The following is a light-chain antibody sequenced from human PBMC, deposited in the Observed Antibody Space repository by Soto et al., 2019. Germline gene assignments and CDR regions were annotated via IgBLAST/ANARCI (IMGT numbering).Light chain of an antibody. CDR3: QQYNTYTYT. V-gene: IGKV1-5*03. CDR1: QSVNNW. CDR2: KAS. J-gene: IGKJ2*01. Sequence: DIQMTQSPSTLSASVGDRVTITCRASQSVNNWLAWYQQKPGKAPKLLIYKASTLGSGVPSRFSGSGSGTEFTLTISSLQPDDFATYYCQQYNTYTYTFGQGTKLEIK.